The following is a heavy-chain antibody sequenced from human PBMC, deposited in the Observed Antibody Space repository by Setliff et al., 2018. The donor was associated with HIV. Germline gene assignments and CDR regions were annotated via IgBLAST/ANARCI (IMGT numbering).Heavy chain of an antibody. J-gene: IGHJ4*02. CDR3: ARDRGWEVGTTSDFDY. D-gene: IGHD1-26*01. Sequence: GESLKISCEASEFTFSSYWMSWVRQAPGKGLEWVANIAQDGIEKYYVDSVKGRFTISRDNAKNSLYLQMNSLRAEDTAVYYCARDRGWEVGTTSDFDYWGQGTPVTVSS. CDR2: IAQDGIEK. CDR1: EFTFSSYW. V-gene: IGHV3-7*03.